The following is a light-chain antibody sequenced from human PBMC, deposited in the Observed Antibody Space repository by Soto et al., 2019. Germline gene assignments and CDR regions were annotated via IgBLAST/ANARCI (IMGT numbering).Light chain of an antibody. V-gene: IGKV3-20*01. CDR2: GAS. CDR3: QQYDNSPLT. Sequence: ILLTQSPGTLSLSPRERGTLSCRASQSVSSSYLAWYQQNPGQAPRLLIYGASNRATGIPDRFSGSGSGTDFTLTISRLEPEDFAVYYCQQYDNSPLTFGGGTKVDIK. CDR1: QSVSSSY. J-gene: IGKJ4*01.